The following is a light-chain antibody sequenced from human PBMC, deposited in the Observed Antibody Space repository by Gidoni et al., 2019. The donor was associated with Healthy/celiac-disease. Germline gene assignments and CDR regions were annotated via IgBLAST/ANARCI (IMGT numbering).Light chain of an antibody. CDR3: QQSYSTPRT. V-gene: IGKV1-39*01. CDR2: AAS. Sequence: QMTQSPSSLSASVGDRVTITCRASQSISSYLNWYQQKPGKAPKPLIYAASSLQSVVPSRFSGSGSGTDFTLTISSLQPEDFATYYCQQSYSTPRTFGQGTKVEIK. J-gene: IGKJ1*01. CDR1: QSISSY.